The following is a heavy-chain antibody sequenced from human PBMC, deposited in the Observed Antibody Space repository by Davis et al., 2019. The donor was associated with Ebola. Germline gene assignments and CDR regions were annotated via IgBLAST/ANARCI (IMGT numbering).Heavy chain of an antibody. D-gene: IGHD2-2*01. Sequence: SETPSLTCAVYGGSFSGYYWSWIRQPPGKGLEWIGEINHSGSTNYNPSLKSRVTISVDTSKNQFSLKLSSVTAADTAVYYCARQDCSSTSCYRGGLQADAFDIWGQGTMVTVSS. V-gene: IGHV4-34*01. CDR1: GGSFSGYY. J-gene: IGHJ3*02. CDR3: ARQDCSSTSCYRGGLQADAFDI. CDR2: INHSGST.